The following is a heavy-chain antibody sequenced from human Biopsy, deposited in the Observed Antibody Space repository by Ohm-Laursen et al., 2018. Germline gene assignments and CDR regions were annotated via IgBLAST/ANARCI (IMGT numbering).Heavy chain of an antibody. V-gene: IGHV4-34*01. J-gene: IGHJ6*02. Sequence: GTLSLTCEVYGKTFSDYYWSWIRQPPGKGLEWIGQINQSGSTNYNPSLKSRVTISVDTSKNQFSLKVRSVTAADTAVYYCVRGVDYYDPYHYYALDVWGQGTTVTVSS. CDR1: GKTFSDYY. CDR3: VRGVDYYDPYHYYALDV. CDR2: INQSGST. D-gene: IGHD3-22*01.